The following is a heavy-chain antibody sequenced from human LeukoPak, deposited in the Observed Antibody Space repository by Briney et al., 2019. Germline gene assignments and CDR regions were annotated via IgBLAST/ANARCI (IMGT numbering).Heavy chain of an antibody. CDR1: GFSFGQHS. CDR2: ITGGGTFT. CDR3: ARDADFDTYCGGDCYCCAFDI. D-gene: IGHD2-21*01. J-gene: IGHJ3*02. V-gene: IGHV3-21*01. Sequence: KTGGSLRLSCEASGFSFGQHSMGWVRLAPGKGLEWVSSITGGGTFTFYADSVKGRFTISRDNAKNSLYLQMNSLRAEDTAVYYCARDADFDTYCGGDCYCCAFDIWGQGTMVTVSS.